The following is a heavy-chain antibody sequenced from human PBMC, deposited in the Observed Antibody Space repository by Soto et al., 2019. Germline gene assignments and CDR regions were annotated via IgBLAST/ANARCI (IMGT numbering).Heavy chain of an antibody. CDR1: GFTFSSYA. Sequence: EVQLLESGGGLVQPGGSLRLSCAASGFTFSSYAMSWVRQAPGKGLEWVSDISGSGGSTYYADSVKGRFTISRDNSKNTLDLQMKNLKAEDTAVYDGEKGRGVDDSGWYEKIDLWGRGTLVTVSS. CDR3: EKGRGVDDSGWYEKIDL. D-gene: IGHD6-19*01. V-gene: IGHV3-23*01. J-gene: IGHJ2*01. CDR2: ISGSGGST.